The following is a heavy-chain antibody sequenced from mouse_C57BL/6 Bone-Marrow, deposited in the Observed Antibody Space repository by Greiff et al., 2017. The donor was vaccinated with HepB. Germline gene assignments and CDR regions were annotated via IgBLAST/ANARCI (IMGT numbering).Heavy chain of an antibody. CDR1: GYTFTSYW. CDR2: IDPSDSET. V-gene: IGHV1-52*01. D-gene: IGHD4-1*01. J-gene: IGHJ4*01. CDR3: SRSVDWDVTYYYAMDY. Sequence: QVQLQQPGAELVRPGSSVKLSCKASGYTFTSYWMHWVKQRPIQGLEWIGNIDPSDSETHYNKKFKDKATLNVNKSTSTAYMQPSSLTSEDSEVYYCSRSVDWDVTYYYAMDYWGQGTSVTVSS.